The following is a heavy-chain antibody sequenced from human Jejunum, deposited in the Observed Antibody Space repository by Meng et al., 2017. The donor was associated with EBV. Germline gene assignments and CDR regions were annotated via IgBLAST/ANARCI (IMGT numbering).Heavy chain of an antibody. D-gene: IGHD1-14*01. J-gene: IGHJ4*02. CDR2: INGRNGDT. V-gene: IGHV1-3*01. CDR3: ARDTVPGAMTTFEL. Sequence: QLMQSGPELKRPXXXXXXXCKASGYTFTTYAIHWVRQAPGQSLEWMGWINGRNGDTRFSQKFQDRVVITRDTSENTAYMEVSSLTSEDTAVYYCARDTVPGAMTTFELWGQGTLVTVSS. CDR1: GYTFTTYA.